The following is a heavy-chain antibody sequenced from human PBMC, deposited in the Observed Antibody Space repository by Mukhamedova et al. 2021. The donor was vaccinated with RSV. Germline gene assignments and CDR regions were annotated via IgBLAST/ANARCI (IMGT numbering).Heavy chain of an antibody. CDR2: IKSKVDGGTT. CDR3: TIAGMNGSRWHYCGMDV. V-gene: IGHV3-15*07. D-gene: IGHD1-20*01. J-gene: IGHJ6*02. Sequence: VRQGPGKGLEWLGRIKSKVDGGTTDYAAPVKDRISISRDDSINTLYLQVNSLRAEDSAVYYCTIAGMNGSRWHYCGMDVWGQGTT.